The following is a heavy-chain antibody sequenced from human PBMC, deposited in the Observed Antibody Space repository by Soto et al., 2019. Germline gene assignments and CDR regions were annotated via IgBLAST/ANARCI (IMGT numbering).Heavy chain of an antibody. V-gene: IGHV3-48*02. D-gene: IGHD2-15*01. CDR3: ARGEGYCSGGSCYSWYYYGMDV. CDR1: GFTFSSHS. J-gene: IGHJ6*02. CDR2: ISSSSSTI. Sequence: GGSLRLSCAASGFTFSSHSMNWVRQAPGKWLEWVSYISSSSSTIYYADSVKGRFTISRDNAKNSLYLQMNSLGDEDTAVYYCARGEGYCSGGSCYSWYYYGMDVWGQGTTVTVSS.